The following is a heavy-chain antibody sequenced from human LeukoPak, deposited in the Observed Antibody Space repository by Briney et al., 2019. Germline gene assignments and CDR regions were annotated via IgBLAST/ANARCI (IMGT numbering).Heavy chain of an antibody. J-gene: IGHJ6*02. D-gene: IGHD1-1*01. CDR2: INSDGSST. CDR1: GFTFSSYW. CDR3: AGDQIRPGTWYYGMDV. V-gene: IGHV3-74*01. Sequence: GGSLRLSCAASGFTFSSYWMHWVRQAPGKGLVWVSRINSDGSSTSYADSVKGRFTISRDNAKNTLYLQMNSLRAEDTAVYYCAGDQIRPGTWYYGMDVWGQGTTVTVSS.